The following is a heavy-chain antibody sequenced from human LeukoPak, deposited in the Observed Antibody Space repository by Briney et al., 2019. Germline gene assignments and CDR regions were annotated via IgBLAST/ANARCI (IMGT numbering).Heavy chain of an antibody. CDR1: GFTFSDYY. J-gene: IGHJ6*04. CDR3: ARGWRKFGELFNYYYYYGMDV. CDR2: ISSSSSYT. V-gene: IGHV3-11*06. D-gene: IGHD3-10*01. Sequence: GGSLRLSCAASGFTFSDYYMSWIRQAPGKGLEWVSYISSSSSYTNYADSVKGRFTISRDNAKNSLYLNMNSLRAEDTAVYYCARGWRKFGELFNYYYYYGMDVWGKGTTVTVSS.